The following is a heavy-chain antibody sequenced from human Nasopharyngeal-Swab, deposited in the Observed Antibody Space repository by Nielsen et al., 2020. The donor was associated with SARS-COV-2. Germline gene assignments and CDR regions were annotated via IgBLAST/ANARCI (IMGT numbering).Heavy chain of an antibody. J-gene: IGHJ3*02. CDR3: ARLPMRAASGRGAFDI. V-gene: IGHV5-51*01. CDR2: IYPGASDT. D-gene: IGHD6-13*01. Sequence: TVSCKASGYHFATYWIGWVRQMPGEGLRWMGLIYPGASDTRYSPSLQGQVTISADRSITTAYLQWSSLKASDTAMYYCARLPMRAASGRGAFDIWGQGTMVTVSS. CDR1: GYHFATYW.